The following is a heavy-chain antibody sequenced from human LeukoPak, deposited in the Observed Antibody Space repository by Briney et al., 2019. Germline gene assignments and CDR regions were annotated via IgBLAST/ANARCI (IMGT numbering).Heavy chain of an antibody. V-gene: IGHV4-39*07. CDR3: ARGLDSSGYYPLGY. D-gene: IGHD3-22*01. Sequence: PSETLSLTCTVSGGSISSSSYYWGWIRQPPGKGLEWIGSIYYSGSTYYNPSLKSRVTISVDTSKNQFSLKLSSVTAADTAVYYCARGLDSSGYYPLGYWGQGTLVTVSS. CDR1: GGSISSSSYY. J-gene: IGHJ4*02. CDR2: IYYSGST.